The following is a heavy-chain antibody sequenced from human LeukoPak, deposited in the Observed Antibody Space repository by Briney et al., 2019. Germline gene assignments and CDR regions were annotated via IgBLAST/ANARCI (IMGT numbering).Heavy chain of an antibody. CDR2: MSPNSGNT. Sequence: ASVKVSCKASGYTFSNYDINWVRQATGQGLGWIGWMSPNSGNTGYVKKFQGRVTMIRDTSIGTAYMELSSLTSEDTAIYYCARDRVGVGGNGWENWGQGTLVTVSS. D-gene: IGHD6-19*01. CDR3: ARDRVGVGGNGWEN. CDR1: GYTFSNYD. J-gene: IGHJ4*02. V-gene: IGHV1-8*01.